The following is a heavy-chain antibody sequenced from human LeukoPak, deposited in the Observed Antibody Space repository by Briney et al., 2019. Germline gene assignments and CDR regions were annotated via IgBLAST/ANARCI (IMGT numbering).Heavy chain of an antibody. CDR1: GFTFSSYG. CDR3: ARQARALRYFDWLLWGGAFDI. CDR2: ISYVGSNK. J-gene: IGHJ3*02. V-gene: IGHV3-30*03. Sequence: PGGSLRLSCAASGFTFSSYGMHWVRQAPGKGLEWVAVISYVGSNKYYADSVKGRFTISRDNSKNTLYLQMNSLRAEDTAVYYCARQARALRYFDWLLWGGAFDIWGQGTMVTVSS. D-gene: IGHD3-9*01.